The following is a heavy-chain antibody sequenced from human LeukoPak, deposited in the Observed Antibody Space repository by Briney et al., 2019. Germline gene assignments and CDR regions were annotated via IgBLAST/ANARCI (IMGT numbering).Heavy chain of an antibody. CDR2: ITSSGTT. J-gene: IGHJ4*02. CDR1: GLTFRSYG. D-gene: IGHD1-1*01. V-gene: IGHV3-23*01. Sequence: GGTLRLSCAASGLTFRSYGMGWVRQAPGKGLEWVSSITSSGTTNYAEFVKDRFVISRDNSKDTLFLQMNSLRVEDTAVYYCANTGSYSIYWGQGTLVTVSS. CDR3: ANTGSYSIY.